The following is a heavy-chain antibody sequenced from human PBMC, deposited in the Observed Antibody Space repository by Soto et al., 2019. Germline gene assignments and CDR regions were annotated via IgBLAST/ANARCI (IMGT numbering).Heavy chain of an antibody. D-gene: IGHD6-25*01. CDR3: ARGLAADGA. CDR2: INAGSGNT. Sequence: QVQLVQSGAEVKKPGASVKVSCTASGYTFTHYAIYWVRHAPGQRLEWMGFINAGSGNTKYSQTFQARLTFTKDTSASTAYMDLSSLRSEDTAIYYCARGLAADGAWGQGTLVTVSS. V-gene: IGHV1-3*01. J-gene: IGHJ5*02. CDR1: GYTFTHYA.